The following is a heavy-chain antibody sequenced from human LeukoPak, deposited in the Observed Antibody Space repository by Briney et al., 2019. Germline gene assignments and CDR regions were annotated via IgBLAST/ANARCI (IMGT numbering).Heavy chain of an antibody. D-gene: IGHD3-10*01. CDR1: GGSISSYY. J-gene: IGHJ4*02. CDR2: IYYSGST. CDR3: ARARGPYYGSGSYFDY. Sequence: SDTLSLTCTVSGGSISSYYWSWIRQPPGKGLGWIGYIYYSGSTNYNPSLKSRVTISVVTSKNQFSLKLSSVTAADTAVYYCARARGPYYGSGSYFDYWGQGTLVTVSS. V-gene: IGHV4-59*07.